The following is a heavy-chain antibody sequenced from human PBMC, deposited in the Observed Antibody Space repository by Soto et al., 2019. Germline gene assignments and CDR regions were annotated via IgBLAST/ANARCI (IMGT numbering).Heavy chain of an antibody. Sequence: QVQLQESGPGLVKPSETLSLTCTVSGGSISSYYWSWIRQPAGKGLEWIGRIYTSGSTNYNPSLKSRVTMSVGTSKNQFSLKLSSVTAADTAVYYCARSTPKFWSGYSATFDYWGQGTLVTVSS. J-gene: IGHJ4*02. D-gene: IGHD3-3*01. CDR2: IYTSGST. V-gene: IGHV4-4*07. CDR3: ARSTPKFWSGYSATFDY. CDR1: GGSISSYY.